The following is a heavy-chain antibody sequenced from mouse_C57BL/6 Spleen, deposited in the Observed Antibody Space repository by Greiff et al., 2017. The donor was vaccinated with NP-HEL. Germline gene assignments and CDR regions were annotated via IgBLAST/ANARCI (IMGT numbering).Heavy chain of an antibody. CDR2: IDPSVSET. D-gene: IGHD2-4*01. V-gene: IGHV1-52*01. CDR1: GYTFTSYW. J-gene: IGHJ2*01. CDR3: ARWGYYDYD. Sequence: QVQLKQPGAELVRPGSSVKLSCKASGYTFTSYWMHWVKQRPIQGLEWIGNIDPSVSETHYNQKFKDKATLTVDKSSSTAYMQLSSLTSEDSAVYYCARWGYYDYDWGQGTTLTVSS.